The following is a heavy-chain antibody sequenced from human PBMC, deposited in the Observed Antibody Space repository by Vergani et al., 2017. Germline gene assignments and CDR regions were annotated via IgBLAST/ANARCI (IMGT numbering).Heavy chain of an antibody. J-gene: IGHJ4*02. V-gene: IGHV3-48*01. CDR2: ISSSSSTI. Sequence: EVQLVESGGGLVKPGGSLRLSCAASGFTFSSYSMNWVRQAPGKGLEWVSYISSSSSTIYYADSVKGRFTISRDNAKNSLYLQMNSLRAEDTAAYYCARERGSYRGDYVFGYWGQGTLVTVSS. D-gene: IGHD4-17*01. CDR3: ARERGSYRGDYVFGY. CDR1: GFTFSSYS.